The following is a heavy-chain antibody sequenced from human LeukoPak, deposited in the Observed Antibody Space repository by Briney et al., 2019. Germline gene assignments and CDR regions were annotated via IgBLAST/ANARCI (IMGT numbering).Heavy chain of an antibody. CDR1: GFTFSSYS. J-gene: IGHJ1*01. CDR2: ISSSSSYI. CDR3: ARVGYCSGGSCYRDKLPEYFQH. V-gene: IGHV3-21*01. Sequence: GGSLRLSCAASGFTFSSYSMNWVRQAPGKGLEWVSSISSSSSYIYYADSVKGRFTISRDNAKNSLYLQMNSLRAEDTAVYYCARVGYCSGGSCYRDKLPEYFQHWGQGTLVTVSS. D-gene: IGHD2-15*01.